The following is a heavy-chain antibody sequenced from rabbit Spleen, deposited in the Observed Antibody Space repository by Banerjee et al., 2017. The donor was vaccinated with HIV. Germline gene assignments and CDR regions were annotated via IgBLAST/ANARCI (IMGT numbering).Heavy chain of an antibody. CDR2: INAATGKP. CDR3: ARDLVGVIGWNFYL. J-gene: IGHJ4*01. V-gene: IGHV1S45*01. Sequence: QEQLVESGGGLVQPEGSLTLTCTASGFSFSSYYDMCWVRQAPGKGLEWIACINAATGKPVYATWAKGRFTISRTSSTTVTLRMTSLTAADRAAYFCARDLVGVIGWNFYLWGPGTLVTVS. D-gene: IGHD1-1*01. CDR1: GFSFSSYYD.